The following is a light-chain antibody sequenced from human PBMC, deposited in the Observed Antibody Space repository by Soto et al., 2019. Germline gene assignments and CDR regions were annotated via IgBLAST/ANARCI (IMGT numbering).Light chain of an antibody. CDR2: GAS. V-gene: IGKV3-20*01. Sequence: EIVLAQSPGTLSLPPGERATLSCRASQSFSSRKIAWFQQKPGQAPRLLMYGASSRGTGIPDRFSGGGSGTDFTLTISRLEPEDFGVYYCQQYGSSYWTFGQGTKVDIK. CDR1: QSFSSRK. CDR3: QQYGSSYWT. J-gene: IGKJ1*01.